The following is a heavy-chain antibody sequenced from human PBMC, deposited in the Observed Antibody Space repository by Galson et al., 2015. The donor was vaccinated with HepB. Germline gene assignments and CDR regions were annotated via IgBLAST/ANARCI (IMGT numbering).Heavy chain of an antibody. CDR1: GFTFSRNW. V-gene: IGHV3-7*01. CDR2: IKQDGSEK. D-gene: IGHD6-19*01. J-gene: IGHJ4*02. CDR3: ARHSKGWSEGDY. Sequence: SLRLSCAASGFTFSRNWMTWVRQAPGKGLEWVANIKQDGSEKNYVDSVRGRFTISRDNAKNSLYLQMNSLRAEDTAVYYCARHSKGWSEGDYWGQGTLVTVSS.